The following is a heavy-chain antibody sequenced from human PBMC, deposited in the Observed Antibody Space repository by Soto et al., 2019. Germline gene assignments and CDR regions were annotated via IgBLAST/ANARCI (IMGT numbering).Heavy chain of an antibody. D-gene: IGHD3-16*02. Sequence: PSETLSLTCTVSGGSISSYYWGWVRQPPGKGLEWIGYIYSSGSTNYNPSLKSRVTISVDTSKNHFSLKLSSVAAADTAVYYCARDLSSYYMDAWGKGTTVTASS. CDR1: GGSISSYY. CDR3: ARDLSSYYMDA. CDR2: IYSSGST. V-gene: IGHV4-4*08. J-gene: IGHJ6*03.